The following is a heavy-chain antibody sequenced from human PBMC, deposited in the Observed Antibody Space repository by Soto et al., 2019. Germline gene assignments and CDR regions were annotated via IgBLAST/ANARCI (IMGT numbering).Heavy chain of an antibody. D-gene: IGHD3-3*01. CDR3: ASRPPEVNYYGVFDY. CDR2: IKQDGSET. V-gene: IGHV3-7*03. CDR1: GFIFSNYW. Sequence: GGSLRLSXAGSGFIFSNYWMTWVRQAPGKGLEWVANIKQDGSETYYVDSVKGRFTISRDNAKSSLYLQMNDLRAEDTAVYYCASRPPEVNYYGVFDYWGQGALVTVSS. J-gene: IGHJ4*02.